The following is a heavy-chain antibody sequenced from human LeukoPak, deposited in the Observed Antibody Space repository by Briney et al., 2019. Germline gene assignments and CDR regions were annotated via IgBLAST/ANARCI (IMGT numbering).Heavy chain of an antibody. CDR3: AKEGYYDILSGSQAEGFMDV. D-gene: IGHD3-9*01. CDR2: ISYDGSNK. CDR1: GFTFSSYG. Sequence: PGGSLRLSCAASGFTFSSYGMHWVRQAPGKGLEWVAVISYDGSNKYYADSVKGRFTISRDNSKNTLYLQMNSLRAEDTAVYYCAKEGYYDILSGSQAEGFMDVWGEGTAVTVSS. J-gene: IGHJ6*03. V-gene: IGHV3-30*18.